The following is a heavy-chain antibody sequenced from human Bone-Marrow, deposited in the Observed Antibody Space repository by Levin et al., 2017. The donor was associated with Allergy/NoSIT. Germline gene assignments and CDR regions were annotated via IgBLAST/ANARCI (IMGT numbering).Heavy chain of an antibody. CDR3: ARIREDYHPCDVFEL. CDR1: GGSFSGHY. D-gene: IGHD2-15*01. Sequence: SETLSLTCAVYGGSFSGHYWSWIRQSPGQGLEWIGEVNTVGDINYSPSFKSRVTISADTSKNQVSLRLTSLTAADTAVYYCARIREDYHPCDVFELWGQGTRVTVSS. V-gene: IGHV4-34*01. J-gene: IGHJ3*01. CDR2: VNTVGDI.